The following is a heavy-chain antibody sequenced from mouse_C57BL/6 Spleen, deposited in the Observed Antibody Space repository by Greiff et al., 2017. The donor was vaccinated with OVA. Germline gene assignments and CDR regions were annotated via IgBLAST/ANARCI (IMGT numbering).Heavy chain of an antibody. CDR1: GFTFSDYG. CDR3: ARFDYDAYAMDY. Sequence: EVHLVESGGGLVKPGGSLKLSCAASGFTFSDYGMHWVRQAPEKGLEWVAYISSGSSTIYYADTVKGRFTISRDNAKNTLFLQMTSLRSEDTAMYYCARFDYDAYAMDYWGQGTSVTVSS. CDR2: ISSGSSTI. D-gene: IGHD2-4*01. J-gene: IGHJ4*01. V-gene: IGHV5-17*01.